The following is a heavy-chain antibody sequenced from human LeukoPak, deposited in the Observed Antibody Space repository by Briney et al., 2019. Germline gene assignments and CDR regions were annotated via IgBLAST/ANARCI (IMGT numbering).Heavy chain of an antibody. Sequence: GGPLRLSCAASGFTFSSYSMNWVRQAPGKGLEWVSSISSSSSYIYYADSVKGRFTISRDNAKNSLFLQMNSLRAEDTAVYYCARGTPTTRDFDYWGQGTLVTVSS. D-gene: IGHD4-11*01. CDR2: ISSSSSYI. CDR3: ARGTPTTRDFDY. V-gene: IGHV3-21*01. CDR1: GFTFSSYS. J-gene: IGHJ4*02.